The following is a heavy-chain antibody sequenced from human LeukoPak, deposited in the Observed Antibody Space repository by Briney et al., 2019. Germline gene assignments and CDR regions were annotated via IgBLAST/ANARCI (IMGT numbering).Heavy chain of an antibody. J-gene: IGHJ4*02. CDR2: IWYDGSNK. Sequence: PGRSLRLSCAASGFIFSSYGMHWGRQAPGKGLEWVAVIWYDGSNKYYGDSVKGRFTISRDNSKNTLYLQMNSLRAEDTAVYYCAREKQWLATVDYWGQGILVTVSS. CDR1: GFIFSSYG. D-gene: IGHD6-19*01. V-gene: IGHV3-33*01. CDR3: AREKQWLATVDY.